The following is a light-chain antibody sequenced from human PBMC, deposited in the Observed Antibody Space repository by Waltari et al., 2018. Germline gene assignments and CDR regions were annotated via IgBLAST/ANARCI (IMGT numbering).Light chain of an antibody. CDR3: QQRSSSFT. CDR2: DAS. Sequence: EIVLTQSPATLSLSPGERATLSCRASQSVDTYVGWYQQKPGQNPRLLIYDASNRATGVPARFSGTVSGTDFNLTISTLEPEDFAVYYCQQRSSSFTFGPGTRVDAK. J-gene: IGKJ3*01. V-gene: IGKV3-11*01. CDR1: QSVDTY.